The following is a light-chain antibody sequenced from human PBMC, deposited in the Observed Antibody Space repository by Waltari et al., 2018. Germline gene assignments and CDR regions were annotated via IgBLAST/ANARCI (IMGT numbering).Light chain of an antibody. J-gene: IGLJ3*02. CDR1: SSDVGGYNY. CDR3: SSYTSSSTWV. CDR2: DVS. Sequence: QSALTQPASVSGSPGQSITISCTRTSSDVGGYNYVPWYQQHPGKAPKLMISDVSKRPSGVSNRFTGSKSVNTASLTISGLQAEDEADYYCSSYTSSSTWVFGGGTKLTVL. V-gene: IGLV2-14*01.